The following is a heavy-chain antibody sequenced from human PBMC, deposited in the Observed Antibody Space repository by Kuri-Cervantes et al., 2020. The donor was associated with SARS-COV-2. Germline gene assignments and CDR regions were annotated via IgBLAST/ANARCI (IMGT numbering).Heavy chain of an antibody. V-gene: IGHV4-34*01. D-gene: IGHD4-23*01. CDR3: ARPGGFLDV. Sequence: SQTLSLTCAFYGESFSGYYWNWIRQTPGKGLEWIGEISHRGSTNYNPSLKSRTTISVDTSNKQFSLILTSVAAADTAVYYCARPGGFLDVWGKGTTVTVSS. CDR1: GESFSGYY. CDR2: ISHRGST. J-gene: IGHJ6*04.